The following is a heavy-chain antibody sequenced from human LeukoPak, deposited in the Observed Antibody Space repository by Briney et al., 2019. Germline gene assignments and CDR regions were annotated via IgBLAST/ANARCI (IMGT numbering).Heavy chain of an antibody. CDR2: ITSGAGTT. CDR1: GFTFSSYA. J-gene: IGHJ5*02. Sequence: GGSLRLSCAASGFTFSSYAMSWVRQVPGKRLEWVSAITSGAGTTGYADSVKGRFTISRVNSKSTIYLQMNSLRAEDTAIYYCAKDLEQSYSGWSTSYDAWGQGTLVTVSS. V-gene: IGHV3-23*01. CDR3: AKDLEQSYSGWSTSYDA. D-gene: IGHD6-19*01.